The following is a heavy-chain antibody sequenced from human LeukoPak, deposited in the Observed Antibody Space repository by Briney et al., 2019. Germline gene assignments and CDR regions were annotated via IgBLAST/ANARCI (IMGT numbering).Heavy chain of an antibody. CDR3: ARELPRIGGQTDASDI. CDR1: GFTSSGDW. Sequence: GGSLRLSCAVSGFTSSGDWMHWVRQAPGKGLVWVSRSKNDGSSTSYADSVKGRFTISRDNAKNTLYLQMNSLRAEDTAVYYCARELPRIGGQTDASDIWGQGTMVTVS. V-gene: IGHV3-74*01. CDR2: SKNDGSST. J-gene: IGHJ3*02. D-gene: IGHD3-16*01.